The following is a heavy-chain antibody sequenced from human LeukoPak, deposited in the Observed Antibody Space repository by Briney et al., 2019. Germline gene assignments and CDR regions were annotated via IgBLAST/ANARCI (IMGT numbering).Heavy chain of an antibody. J-gene: IGHJ6*03. CDR1: GGTFTSYA. D-gene: IGHD5-24*01. V-gene: IGHV1-69*13. CDR2: IIPIFGTA. CDR3: ANTNLTGWLQFYSYSYMDV. Sequence: SVKVSCKASGGTFTSYAISWVRQAPGQGLEWMGGIIPIFGTANYAQKFQGRVTITADESTSTAYMELSSLRSEDTAVYYCANTNLTGWLQFYSYSYMDVWGKGTTVTISS.